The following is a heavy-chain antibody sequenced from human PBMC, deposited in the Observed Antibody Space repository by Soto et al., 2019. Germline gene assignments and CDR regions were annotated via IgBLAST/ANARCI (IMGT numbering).Heavy chain of an antibody. J-gene: IGHJ4*02. V-gene: IGHV4-59*02. CDR3: ARGQGRAEAGKFDC. Sequence: SETLSLTCNVSGGSVSSSYWSWIRLPPGKGLEWIGYVYHIGSAIYNPSLKSRVTISLDRSKNQFSLRLSSVTAEDTAVYYCARGQGRAEAGKFDCWGQGTLVPVSS. D-gene: IGHD6-19*01. CDR2: VYHIGSA. CDR1: GGSVSSSY.